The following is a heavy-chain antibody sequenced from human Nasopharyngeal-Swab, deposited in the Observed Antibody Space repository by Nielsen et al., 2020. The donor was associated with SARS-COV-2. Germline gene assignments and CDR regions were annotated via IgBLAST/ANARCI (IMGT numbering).Heavy chain of an antibody. CDR3: AREMDLGRAFDY. Sequence: ASVKVSCKASGYTFTSYFIRWVRQAPGQGLEWMGWISAYNGNTNYAQKLQGRVTMTTDTSTSTAYMELRSLRSDDTAVYYCAREMDLGRAFDYWGQGTLVTVSS. J-gene: IGHJ4*02. V-gene: IGHV1-18*01. D-gene: IGHD3/OR15-3a*01. CDR2: ISAYNGNT. CDR1: GYTFTSYF.